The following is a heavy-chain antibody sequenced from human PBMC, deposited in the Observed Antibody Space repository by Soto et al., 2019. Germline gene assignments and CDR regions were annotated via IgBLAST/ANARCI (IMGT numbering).Heavy chain of an antibody. Sequence: QVQLVQSGAEVKKPGASVKVSCKASGYTFTSYDINWVRQATGQGLEWMGWMNPNSGNTGYAQKFQRRVTMTRNTYISTAYMELSSLRSEDTAVYYCARPPRNGRGNWFDPWGQGTLVTVSS. CDR2: MNPNSGNT. J-gene: IGHJ5*02. CDR3: ARPPRNGRGNWFDP. CDR1: GYTFTSYD. V-gene: IGHV1-8*01.